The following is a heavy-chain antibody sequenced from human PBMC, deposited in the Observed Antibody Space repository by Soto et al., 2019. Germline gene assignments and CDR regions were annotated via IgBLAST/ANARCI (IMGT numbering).Heavy chain of an antibody. J-gene: IGHJ4*02. CDR3: ARTPSGGYEPFDY. Sequence: PGGSLRRSCAASVFAFRTYTMNGVRQAPGEGLGGVAYSGSSSRTTYYAVSVTGRFTIPTDNAKNSLSLQMTSLRAAATAVYYCARTPSGGYEPFDYWGQRTLVTVSS. CDR1: VFAFRTYT. D-gene: IGHD5-12*01. CDR2: SGSSSRTT. V-gene: IGHV3-48*01.